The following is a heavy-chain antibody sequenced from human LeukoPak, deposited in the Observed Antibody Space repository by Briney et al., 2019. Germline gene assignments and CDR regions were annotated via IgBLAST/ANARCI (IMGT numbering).Heavy chain of an antibody. Sequence: GGSLRLSCAVSGFNFNSYWMTWVRQAPGKGLEWVANIKPDGSEKYYVDSVEGRFTISRDNAKNSLYLQMNSLRAEDTAVYYCVRHPYGVLDYWGQGTLVTVSS. CDR3: VRHPYGVLDY. D-gene: IGHD4-17*01. J-gene: IGHJ4*02. V-gene: IGHV3-7*01. CDR1: GFNFNSYW. CDR2: IKPDGSEK.